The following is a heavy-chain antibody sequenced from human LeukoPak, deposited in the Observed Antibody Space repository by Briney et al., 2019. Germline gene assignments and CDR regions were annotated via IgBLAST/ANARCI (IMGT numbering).Heavy chain of an antibody. D-gene: IGHD3-10*01. J-gene: IGHJ4*02. Sequence: GGSLRLSCAASGFTFSSYAMSWVRQAPGKGLEWVSAISGSGGSTYYADSVKGRFTISRDNSKNTLYLQMNSLRAEDTAVYYCARDAPYYYGSGSYRYFDYWGQGTLATVSS. CDR1: GFTFSSYA. CDR2: ISGSGGST. V-gene: IGHV3-23*01. CDR3: ARDAPYYYGSGSYRYFDY.